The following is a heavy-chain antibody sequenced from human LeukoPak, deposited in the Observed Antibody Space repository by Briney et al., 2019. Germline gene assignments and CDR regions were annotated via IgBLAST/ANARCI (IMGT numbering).Heavy chain of an antibody. J-gene: IGHJ6*02. CDR2: ISHDGKKK. CDR1: GFTFGSYG. D-gene: IGHD5-18*01. V-gene: IGHV3-30*18. Sequence: PGRSLRLSCAASGFTFGSYGMHWVRQAPGKGLEWVAAISHDGKKKFYVDFVKSRFTISRDNSENTLYLQMNSLRTEDTAMYYCVKDTAMEPYDYYYYGMDVWGQGTTITVSS. CDR3: VKDTAMEPYDYYYYGMDV.